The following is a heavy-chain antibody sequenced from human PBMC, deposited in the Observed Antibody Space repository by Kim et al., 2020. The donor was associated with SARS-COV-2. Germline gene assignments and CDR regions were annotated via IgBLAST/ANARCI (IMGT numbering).Heavy chain of an antibody. CDR3: ARGSISNLVWFGEFNDAFDI. Sequence: SETLSLTCTVSGGSISSYYWSWIRQPPGKGLEWIGYIYYSGSTNYNPSLKSRVTISVDTSKNQFSLKLSSVTAADTAVYYCARGSISNLVWFGEFNDAFDIWGQGTMVTVSS. V-gene: IGHV4-59*13. J-gene: IGHJ3*02. CDR2: IYYSGST. D-gene: IGHD3-10*01. CDR1: GGSISSYY.